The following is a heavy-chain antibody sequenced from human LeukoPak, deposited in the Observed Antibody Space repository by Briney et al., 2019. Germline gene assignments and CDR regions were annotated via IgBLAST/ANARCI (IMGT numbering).Heavy chain of an antibody. CDR2: ISDSSSYI. D-gene: IGHD6-19*01. CDR1: GFTFNNYN. J-gene: IGHJ4*02. V-gene: IGHV3-21*01. CDR3: ARVQRGIAVALDY. Sequence: PGGSLRLSCAASGFTFNNYNMNWVRQAPGKGLEWVSSISDSSSYIYYADSVRGRFTISRDNVKNLLYLQMNSLRAEDTAVYYCARVQRGIAVALDYWGQGTLATVSS.